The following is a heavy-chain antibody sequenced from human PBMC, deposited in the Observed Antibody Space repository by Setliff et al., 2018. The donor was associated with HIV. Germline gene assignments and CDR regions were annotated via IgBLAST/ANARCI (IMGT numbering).Heavy chain of an antibody. V-gene: IGHV3-23*01. CDR1: GFSFRTYA. CDR2: ISATAGDT. Sequence: PGGSLRLSCAASGFSFRTYAMSWVRQAPGKGLEWVSAISATAGDTYYADSVKGRFTISRDNSKNSLYLQMNSLRAEDTAVYYCARVDGSSSWFYYYYYYMDIWGKGTTVTVSS. D-gene: IGHD6-13*01. J-gene: IGHJ6*03. CDR3: ARVDGSSSWFYYYYYYMDI.